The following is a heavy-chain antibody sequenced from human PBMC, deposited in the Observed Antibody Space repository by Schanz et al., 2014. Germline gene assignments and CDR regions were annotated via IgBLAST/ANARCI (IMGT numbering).Heavy chain of an antibody. CDR1: GDTFTGYY. CDR2: INPNSGVT. Sequence: QVQLVQSGAEVRKPGASVKVSCKASGDTFTGYYLHWVRQAPGQGLEWMGWINPNSGVTNSAQKFQGRVTMTREMSISTAYMELSRLISDDTAVYYCARDLKGNDAFDIWGQGTMVTVSS. CDR3: ARDLKGNDAFDI. J-gene: IGHJ3*02. V-gene: IGHV1-2*02.